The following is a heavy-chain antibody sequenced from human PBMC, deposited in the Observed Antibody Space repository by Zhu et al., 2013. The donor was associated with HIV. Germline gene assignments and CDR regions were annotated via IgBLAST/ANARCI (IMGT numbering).Heavy chain of an antibody. CDR3: ARDLYGDYDWYFDL. D-gene: IGHD4-17*01. J-gene: IGHJ2*01. Sequence: QVQLQESGPGLVKPSETLSLTCTVSGGSISSYYWSWIRQPPGKGLEWIGYIYYSGSTNYNPSLKSRVTISVDTSKNQFSLKLSSVTAADTAVYYCARDLYGDYDWYFDLWGLAPWSLSPQ. CDR2: IYYSGST. CDR1: GGSISSYY. V-gene: IGHV4-59*01.